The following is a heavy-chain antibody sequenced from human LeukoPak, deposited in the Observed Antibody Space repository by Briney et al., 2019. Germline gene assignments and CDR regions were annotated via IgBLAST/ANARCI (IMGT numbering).Heavy chain of an antibody. V-gene: IGHV3-30*04. D-gene: IGHD5-12*01. Sequence: SGGSLRLSCAASGFTFSSYAMHWVRQAPGKGLEWVAVISYDGSGSYFADSVKGRFTISRDNSKSTLSLQMNRLRIEDTAIYYCARDQLAYSGYDTLFDYWGPGTLVTVSS. CDR3: ARDQLAYSGYDTLFDY. CDR2: ISYDGSGS. CDR1: GFTFSSYA. J-gene: IGHJ4*02.